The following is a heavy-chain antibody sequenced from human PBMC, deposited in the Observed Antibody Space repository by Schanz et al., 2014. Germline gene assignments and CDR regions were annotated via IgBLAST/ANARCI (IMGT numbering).Heavy chain of an antibody. D-gene: IGHD2-2*01. CDR3: ARVKQGCSDSSCVLDP. J-gene: IGHJ5*02. CDR1: GVAITSTNW. CDR2: IIHDGRT. V-gene: IGHV4-4*02. Sequence: QVQLQESGPGLVKPSGTLSLTCAVSGVAITSTNWWHWVRQSPGKGLEWIGEIIHDGRTNYNPSLGSRFTIPLDRSENQFSLELRSVAAADTALYYCARVKQGCSDSSCVLDPWGQGTLVTVSS.